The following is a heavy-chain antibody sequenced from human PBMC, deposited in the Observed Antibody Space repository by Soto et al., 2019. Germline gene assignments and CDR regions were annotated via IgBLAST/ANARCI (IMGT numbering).Heavy chain of an antibody. CDR3: ARAVAVAADFDY. D-gene: IGHD6-19*01. CDR2: INAGNGNT. Sequence: QVQLVQSGAEEKKPGASVKVSCKASGCTFTGYAMHWVRQAPGQRLEWMGWINAGNGNTKYSQKFQGRVTITRDTSASTAYMELSSLRSEDTAVYYCARAVAVAADFDYWGQGTLVTVSS. V-gene: IGHV1-3*05. CDR1: GCTFTGYA. J-gene: IGHJ4*02.